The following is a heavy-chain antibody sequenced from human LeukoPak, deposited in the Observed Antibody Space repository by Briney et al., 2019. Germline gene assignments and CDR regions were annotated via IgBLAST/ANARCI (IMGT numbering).Heavy chain of an antibody. CDR1: GFTFSSYG. V-gene: IGHV3-33*01. D-gene: IGHD3-10*01. Sequence: GGSLRLSCAASGFTFSSYGMHWVRQAPGKGLEWVAVVWYDGSNKYYADSVKGRFTISRDNSKNTLYLQMNSLRAEDKDVYYCARDKGVRVVIIPYYYYGMDVWGKGTTVTVSS. J-gene: IGHJ6*04. CDR2: VWYDGSNK. CDR3: ARDKGVRVVIIPYYYYGMDV.